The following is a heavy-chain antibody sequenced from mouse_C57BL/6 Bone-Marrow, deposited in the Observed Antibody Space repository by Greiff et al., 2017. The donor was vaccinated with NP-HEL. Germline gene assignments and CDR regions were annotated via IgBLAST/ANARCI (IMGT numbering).Heavy chain of an antibody. Sequence: QVQLQQSGAELVKPGASVKLSCKASGYTFTSYWMHWVKQRPGQGLEWIGMIHPNSGSTNYNEKFKSKATLTVDKSSSTAYMQLSSLTSEDSAVYYCAREATTVVYDYWGQGTTLTVSS. V-gene: IGHV1-64*01. D-gene: IGHD1-1*01. J-gene: IGHJ2*01. CDR3: AREATTVVYDY. CDR2: IHPNSGST. CDR1: GYTFTSYW.